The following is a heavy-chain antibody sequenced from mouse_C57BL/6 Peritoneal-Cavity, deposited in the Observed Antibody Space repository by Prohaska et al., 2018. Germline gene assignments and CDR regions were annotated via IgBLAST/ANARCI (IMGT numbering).Heavy chain of an antibody. V-gene: IGHV11-2*01. CDR2: IYFDSSGI. D-gene: IGHD1-1*02. Sequence: EVQLLETGGGLVQPGGSRGRSCEGSGFTFSGIWMSWVRQTPGKTLEWIGDIYFDSSGINYSPSIKDRFTIFRDNDKSTVYLKMSNVRSEDTATYFFVRCGNYWYFDVWGTGTTVTVSS. CDR1: GFTFSGIW. CDR3: VRCGNYWYFDV. J-gene: IGHJ1*03.